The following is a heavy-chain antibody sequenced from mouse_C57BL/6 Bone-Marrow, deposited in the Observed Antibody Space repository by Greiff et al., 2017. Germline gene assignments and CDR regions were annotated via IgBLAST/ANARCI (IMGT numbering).Heavy chain of an antibody. CDR1: GYTFTTYR. V-gene: IGHV1-47*01. J-gene: IGHJ2*01. Sequence: QVQLQQPGAELVKPGASVKMSCKASGYTFTTYRMEWMKQNPGKGLEWIGNFHPDNDDTKYNEKFKSKATLTVEKSSSTVYLELSRLTSDDSAVXSCVRGYFDDWGQGTTLTVSS. CDR3: VRGYFDD. CDR2: FHPDNDDT.